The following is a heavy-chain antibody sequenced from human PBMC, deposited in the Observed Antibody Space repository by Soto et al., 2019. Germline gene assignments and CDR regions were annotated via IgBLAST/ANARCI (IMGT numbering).Heavy chain of an antibody. CDR2: IAYDGTNK. CDR3: AKSGYTNDYVDYYFEY. D-gene: IGHD3-16*01. Sequence: GWSLRLSCAASGLTFSSYTMHLVRQAPGKGLEWVAVIAYDGTNKYYAESVKGRFTISRDNSKNTLFLQMNSLRVEDTAVYYCAKSGYTNDYVDYYFEYWGEGTLVTVSS. J-gene: IGHJ4*02. V-gene: IGHV3-30*18. CDR1: GLTFSSYT.